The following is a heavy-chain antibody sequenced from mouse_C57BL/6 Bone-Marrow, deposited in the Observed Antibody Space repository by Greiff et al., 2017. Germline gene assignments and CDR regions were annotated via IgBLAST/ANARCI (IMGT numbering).Heavy chain of an antibody. V-gene: IGHV5-16*01. CDR2: INYDGSST. J-gene: IGHJ1*03. CDR1: GFTFSDYY. D-gene: IGHD1-1*01. Sequence: EVKLMESEGGLVQPGSSMKLSCTASGFTFSDYYMAWVRQVPEKGLEWVANINYDGSSTYYLDSLKSRFIISRDNEKNILYLQMSSLKSEDTATYYCARERNYYGSSHWYFDVWGTGTTVTVSS. CDR3: ARERNYYGSSHWYFDV.